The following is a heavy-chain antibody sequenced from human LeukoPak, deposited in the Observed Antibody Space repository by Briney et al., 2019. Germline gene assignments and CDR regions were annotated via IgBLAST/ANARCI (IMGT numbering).Heavy chain of an antibody. CDR2: INHSGST. V-gene: IGHV4-34*01. CDR1: GGSFSGYY. D-gene: IGHD3-10*01. J-gene: IGHJ4*02. CDR3: ARRDMVRGADDY. Sequence: PSETLSLTCAVYGGSFSGYYWSWIRQPPGKGLEWIGEINHSGSTNYNPSLKSRVTISVDTSKNQFSLKLSPVTAADTAVYYCARRDMVRGADDYWGQGTLVTVSS.